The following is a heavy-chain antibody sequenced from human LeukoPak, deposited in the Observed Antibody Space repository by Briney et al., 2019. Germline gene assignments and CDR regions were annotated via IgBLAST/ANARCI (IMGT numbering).Heavy chain of an antibody. Sequence: GGSLRLSCADSGFTFSSYSMNWVRQAPGKGLEWVSYISGGSSFTYYVDSVKGRFTISRDNAKNSLYLQMNSLRAEDTAVYYCARDLGYSSGPNYWGQGTRVTVS. V-gene: IGHV3-21*01. D-gene: IGHD6-19*01. CDR2: ISGGSSFT. J-gene: IGHJ4*02. CDR3: ARDLGYSSGPNY. CDR1: GFTFSSYS.